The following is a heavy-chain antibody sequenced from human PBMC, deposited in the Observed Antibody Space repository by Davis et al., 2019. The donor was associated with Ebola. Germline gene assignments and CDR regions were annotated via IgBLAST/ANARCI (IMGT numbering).Heavy chain of an antibody. D-gene: IGHD6-13*01. CDR2: ISGSGGST. V-gene: IGHV3-23*01. Sequence: GESLKISCAASGFTFSSYAMSWVRQAPGKGLEWVSAISGSGGSTYYADSVKGRFTISRDNSKNMLYLQMNSLGAEDTAVYYCAKGGGLIAAASFSWGQGTLVTVSS. CDR3: AKGGGLIAAASFS. J-gene: IGHJ1*01. CDR1: GFTFSSYA.